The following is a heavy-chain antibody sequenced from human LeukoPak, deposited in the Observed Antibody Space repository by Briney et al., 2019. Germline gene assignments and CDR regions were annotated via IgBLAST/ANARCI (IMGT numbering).Heavy chain of an antibody. CDR3: ASDPPYTSSSAW. CDR1: GFTFTSTA. V-gene: IGHV1-58*01. J-gene: IGHJ4*02. D-gene: IGHD2-2*01. Sequence: ASVTVSCKASGFTFTSTAVQWVRQARGQRLEWIGWILVGSGNTNYAQMFQERVTLTWDVSTSTAYMVLSSLRSEDTAIYYCASDPPYTSSSAWWGQGILVTVSS. CDR2: ILVGSGNT.